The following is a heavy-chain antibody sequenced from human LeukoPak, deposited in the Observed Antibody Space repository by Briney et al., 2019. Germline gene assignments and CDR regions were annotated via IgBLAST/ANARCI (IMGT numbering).Heavy chain of an antibody. J-gene: IGHJ4*02. D-gene: IGHD3-22*01. CDR3: ARVGRSSGYPFDY. CDR2: INPNSGGT. Sequence: GASVKVSCKASGYTFTGYYMHWVRQAPGQGLEWMGWINPNSGGTNYAQKFQGRVTMTRDTSISTAYMEPSRLRSDDTAVYYCARVGRSSGYPFDYWGRGTLVTVSS. V-gene: IGHV1-2*02. CDR1: GYTFTGYY.